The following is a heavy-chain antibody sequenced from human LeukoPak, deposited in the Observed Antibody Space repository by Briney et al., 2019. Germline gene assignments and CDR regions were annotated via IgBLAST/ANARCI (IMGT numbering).Heavy chain of an antibody. J-gene: IGHJ4*02. CDR2: INPNSGGT. D-gene: IGHD6-19*01. Sequence: ASVKLSCKASGYTFTGYYTHWVRQAPGQGLEWMGRINPNSGGTNYAQKFQGRVTLTRDTSISTAYMELRRLRSDDTAVYYCARGGLANNDYWGQGTLVTVSS. CDR1: GYTFTGYY. V-gene: IGHV1-2*06. CDR3: ARGGLANNDY.